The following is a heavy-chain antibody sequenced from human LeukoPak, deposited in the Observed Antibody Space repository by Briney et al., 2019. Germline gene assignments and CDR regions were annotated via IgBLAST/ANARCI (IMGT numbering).Heavy chain of an antibody. CDR2: MNPNSGNT. J-gene: IGHJ5*02. D-gene: IGHD6-13*01. Sequence: ASVKVSCKASGYTFTSYDINWVRQATGQGLEWMGWMNPNSGNTGYAQKFQGRVTMTRNTPISTAYMELSSLRSEDTAVYYCARGPVAAAGNGMFDPWGQGTLVTVSS. CDR1: GYTFTSYD. V-gene: IGHV1-8*01. CDR3: ARGPVAAAGNGMFDP.